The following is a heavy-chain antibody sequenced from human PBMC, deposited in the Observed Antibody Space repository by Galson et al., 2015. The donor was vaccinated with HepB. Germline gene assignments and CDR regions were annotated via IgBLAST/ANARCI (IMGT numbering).Heavy chain of an antibody. CDR3: ARRESIRGYDY. V-gene: IGHV6-1*01. Sequence: CAISGDSVSSTSATWSWIRQSPSRGLEWLGRTYYRSKWSNDYAESVKSRIIINVDTSKNQFSLQLNSVTPEDTAVYYCARRESIRGYDYWGQGTLVTVSS. D-gene: IGHD5-18*01. CDR1: GDSVSSTSAT. CDR2: TYYRSKWSN. J-gene: IGHJ4*02.